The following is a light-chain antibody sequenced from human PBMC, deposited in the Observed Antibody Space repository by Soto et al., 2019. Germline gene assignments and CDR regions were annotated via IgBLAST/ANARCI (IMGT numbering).Light chain of an antibody. CDR1: QGISNY. V-gene: IGKV1-27*01. Sequence: DIQMTQSPSSLSASVGDRVTITCRASQGISNYLAWYQQRPGKVPKLLIYAASTLQSGAPSRFSGSGSGTDFTLTISSLQPEDVATYDCQKYNSAPALTFGGGTKVEIK. CDR3: QKYNSAPALT. CDR2: AAS. J-gene: IGKJ4*01.